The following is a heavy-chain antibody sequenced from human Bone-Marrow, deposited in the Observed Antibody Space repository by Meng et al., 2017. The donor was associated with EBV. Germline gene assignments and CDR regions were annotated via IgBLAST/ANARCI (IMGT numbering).Heavy chain of an antibody. V-gene: IGHV4-39*01. CDR3: ARPFPSWQSPRLDPFGA. CDR2: VHYTGST. CDR1: GDSISSFYY. Sequence: APGQVIPPDTLSLPCTVSGDSISSFYYWGWIRQPPGRGLEWIGSVHYTGSTYYSPSLKSRVTVSVDTSKNQFSLRLTSVTAADTAVYYCARPFPSWQSPRLDPFGAWGQGTLVTVSS. J-gene: IGHJ5*02. D-gene: IGHD6-19*01.